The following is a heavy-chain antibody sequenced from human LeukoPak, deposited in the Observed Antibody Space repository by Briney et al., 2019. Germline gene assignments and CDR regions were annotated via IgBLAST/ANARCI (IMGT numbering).Heavy chain of an antibody. D-gene: IGHD2-15*01. CDR2: ISSSSSYI. V-gene: IGHV3-21*01. Sequence: GGSLRLSCAASGFTFSSYRMNWVRQAPGKGLEWVSSISSSSSYIYYADSVKGRFTISRDNAKNSLYLQMNSLRAEDTAVYYCARTQARLLHDYWGQGTLVTVSS. J-gene: IGHJ4*02. CDR1: GFTFSSYR. CDR3: ARTQARLLHDY.